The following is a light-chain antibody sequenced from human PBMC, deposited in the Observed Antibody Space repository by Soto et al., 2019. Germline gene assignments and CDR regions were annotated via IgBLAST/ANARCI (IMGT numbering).Light chain of an antibody. J-gene: IGLJ3*02. CDR3: SSITRANTWV. CDR1: SSDVGKYNY. CDR2: EVS. Sequence: QSALTQPASVSRSPGQSITISCIGTSSDVGKYNYVSWYQQHPGKAPQLMIYEVSNRPSGVSHRFPGSKSGNTASLTISGLQAEDEADYYCSSITRANTWVFGGGTMLTLL. V-gene: IGLV2-14*01.